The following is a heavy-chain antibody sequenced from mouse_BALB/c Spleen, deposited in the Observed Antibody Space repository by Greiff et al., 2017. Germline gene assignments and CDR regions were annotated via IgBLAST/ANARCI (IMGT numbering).Heavy chain of an antibody. CDR2: IWAGGST. CDR1: GFSLTSYG. J-gene: IGHJ4*01. D-gene: IGHD2-14*01. CDR3: ARRYDVGAMDY. V-gene: IGHV2-9*02. Sequence: VQVVESGPGLVAPSQSLSITCTVSGFSLTSYGVHWVRQPPGKGLEWLGVIWAGGSTNYNSALMSRLSISKDNSKSQVFLKMNSLQTDDTAMYYCARRYDVGAMDYWGQGTSVTVSS.